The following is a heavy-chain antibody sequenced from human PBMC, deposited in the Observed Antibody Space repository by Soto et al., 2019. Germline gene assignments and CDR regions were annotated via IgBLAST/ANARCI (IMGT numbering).Heavy chain of an antibody. CDR2: INHSGST. J-gene: IGHJ3*02. V-gene: IGHV4-34*01. CDR3: ARGGDIVVVVAATRLQVFDI. CDR1: GGSFSGYY. Sequence: QVQLQQWGAGLLKPSETLSLTCAVYGGSFSGYYWSWIRQPPGKGLEWIGEINHSGSTNYNPSLKSRVTISVVTSKNQFSLKLSSVTAADTAVYYCARGGDIVVVVAATRLQVFDIWGQGTMVTVSS. D-gene: IGHD2-15*01.